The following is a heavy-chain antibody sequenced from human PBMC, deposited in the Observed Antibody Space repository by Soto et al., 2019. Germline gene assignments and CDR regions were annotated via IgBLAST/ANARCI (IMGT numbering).Heavy chain of an antibody. CDR3: AKQHSGYDPSYYYYGMDV. V-gene: IGHV3-23*01. CDR1: GFTFSSYA. J-gene: IGHJ6*02. Sequence: EVQLLESGGGLVQPGGSLRLSCAASGFTFSSYAMSWVRQAPGKGLEWVSAISGSGGSTYYADSVKGRFTISRDNSKTTLYLQMNSLRAEDTAVYYCAKQHSGYDPSYYYYGMDVWGQGTTVTVSS. CDR2: ISGSGGST. D-gene: IGHD5-12*01.